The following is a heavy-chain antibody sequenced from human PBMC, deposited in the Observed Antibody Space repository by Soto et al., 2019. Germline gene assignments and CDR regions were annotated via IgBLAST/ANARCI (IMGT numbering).Heavy chain of an antibody. CDR1: GDSVNNNDFY. J-gene: IGHJ5*02. CDR3: TRLDFRSGYYGGRFDP. V-gene: IGHV4-39*01. CDR2: IFYSGTT. Sequence: SETLSLTCTVSGDSVNNNDFYWAWIRQPPGKGLEWVVTIFYSGTTYHNPSLKGRVTASVDRSENQFSLKLTSVTASDTAVYYCTRLDFRSGYYGGRFDPWGQGTLVTVS. D-gene: IGHD3-3*01.